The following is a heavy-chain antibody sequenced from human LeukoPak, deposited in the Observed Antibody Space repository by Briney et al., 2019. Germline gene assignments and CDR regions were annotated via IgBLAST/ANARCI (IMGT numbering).Heavy chain of an antibody. CDR3: ARGHNYYGSGSYLSY. D-gene: IGHD3-10*01. CDR1: GGSFSGYY. V-gene: IGHV4-34*01. CDR2: INHSGST. Sequence: PSETLSLTCAVYGGSFSGYYWSWIRQPAGKGLEWIGEINHSGSTNYNPSLKSRVTISVDTSKNQFSLKLSSVTAADTAVYYCARGHNYYGSGSYLSYWGQGTLVTVSS. J-gene: IGHJ4*02.